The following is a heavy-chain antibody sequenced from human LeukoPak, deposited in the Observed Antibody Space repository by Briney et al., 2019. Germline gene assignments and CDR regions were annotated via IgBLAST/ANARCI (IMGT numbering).Heavy chain of an antibody. CDR2: IKQDGSEK. CDR3: ARPPDSYDSSGLEYFDY. D-gene: IGHD3-22*01. J-gene: IGHJ4*02. Sequence: GGSLRLSCAASGFTFSSYWMSWVRQAPGKGLEWVANIKQDGSEKYYVDSVKGRFTMSRDNAKNSLYLQMNSLRAEDTAVYYCARPPDSYDSSGLEYFDYWGQGTLVTVSS. CDR1: GFTFSSYW. V-gene: IGHV3-7*01.